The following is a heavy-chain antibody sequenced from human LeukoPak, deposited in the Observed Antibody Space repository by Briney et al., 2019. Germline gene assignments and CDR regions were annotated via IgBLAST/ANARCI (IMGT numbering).Heavy chain of an antibody. D-gene: IGHD3-16*02. J-gene: IGHJ4*02. Sequence: SETLSLTCTVSGGSISSYYWSWIRQPPGKGLEWIGYIYYSGSTNYNPSLKSRVTVSVDTSKNQFSLKLSSVTAADTAVYYCARHGFYDYVWGSYRSTGKYYFDYWGQGTLVTVSS. CDR3: ARHGFYDYVWGSYRSTGKYYFDY. CDR1: GGSISSYY. V-gene: IGHV4-59*08. CDR2: IYYSGST.